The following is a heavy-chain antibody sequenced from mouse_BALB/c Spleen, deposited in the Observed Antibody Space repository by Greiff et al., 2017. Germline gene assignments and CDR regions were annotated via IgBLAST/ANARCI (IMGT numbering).Heavy chain of an antibody. J-gene: IGHJ3*01. D-gene: IGHD2-3*01. CDR3: ARDDEFAY. V-gene: IGHV5-4*02. Sequence: EVNLVESGGGLVQPGGSLKLSCAASGFTFSDYYMYWVRQTPEKRLEWVATISDGGSYTYYPDSVKGRFTISRDNAKNNLYLQMSSLKSEDTAMYYCARDDEFAYWGQGTLVTVSA. CDR2: ISDGGSYT. CDR1: GFTFSDYY.